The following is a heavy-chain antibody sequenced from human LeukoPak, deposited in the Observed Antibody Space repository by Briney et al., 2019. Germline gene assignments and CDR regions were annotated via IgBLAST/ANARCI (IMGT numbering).Heavy chain of an antibody. D-gene: IGHD3-22*01. J-gene: IGHJ4*02. CDR3: ARLGDSSGYYGDDLYGFDY. CDR2: IYYSGST. CDR1: GGSISSGGYY. V-gene: IGHV4-31*03. Sequence: SQTLSLTCTVSGGSISSGGYYWSWIRQHPGKGLEWIGYIYYSGSTYYNPSLKSRVTISVDTSKNQFSLKLSSVTAADTAVYYCARLGDSSGYYGDDLYGFDYWGQGTLVTVSS.